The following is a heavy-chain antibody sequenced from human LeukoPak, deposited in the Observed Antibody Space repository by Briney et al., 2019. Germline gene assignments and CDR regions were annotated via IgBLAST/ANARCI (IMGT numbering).Heavy chain of an antibody. CDR3: ARGRGSGSFYGMDV. Sequence: ASVKVSCKASGYTFTGYYMHWVRQAPGQGLEWMGSINPNSGGTNYAQKFQGRVTMTRDTSISTADMELSRLRSDDTAVYYCARGRGSGSFYGMDVWGQGTTVTVSS. D-gene: IGHD3-10*01. CDR2: INPNSGGT. V-gene: IGHV1-2*02. CDR1: GYTFTGYY. J-gene: IGHJ6*02.